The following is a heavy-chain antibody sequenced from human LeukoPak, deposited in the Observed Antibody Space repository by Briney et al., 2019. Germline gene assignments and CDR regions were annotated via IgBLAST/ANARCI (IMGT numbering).Heavy chain of an antibody. Sequence: PSETLSLTCTVSGGSISSSSYYWGWIRQPPGKGLEWIGSIYYSGSTYYNPSLKSRVTISVDTSKNQFSLKLSSVTAADTAVYYCASYDYGDYVQDYWGQGTLVTVSS. CDR3: ASYDYGDYVQDY. V-gene: IGHV4-39*01. CDR1: GGSISSSSYY. D-gene: IGHD4-17*01. J-gene: IGHJ4*02. CDR2: IYYSGST.